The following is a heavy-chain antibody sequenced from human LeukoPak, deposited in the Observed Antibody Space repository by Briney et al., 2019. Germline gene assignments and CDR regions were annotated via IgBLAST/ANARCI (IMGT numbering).Heavy chain of an antibody. CDR2: INGDGRNI. Sequence: GGSLRLSCAASGFTFSSYWMHWVRQDPRKGLVWVSRINGDGRNINYADSVRGRFTISRDNAKNTLYLQMNTLRVEDTAVYYCAWADYYDSSGYRSFDYWGQGTLVTVSS. D-gene: IGHD3-22*01. V-gene: IGHV3-74*01. CDR1: GFTFSSYW. CDR3: AWADYYDSSGYRSFDY. J-gene: IGHJ4*02.